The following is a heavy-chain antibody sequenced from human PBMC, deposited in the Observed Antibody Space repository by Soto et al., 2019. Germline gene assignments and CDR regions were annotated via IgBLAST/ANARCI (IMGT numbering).Heavy chain of an antibody. CDR1: GYIFSDYY. J-gene: IGHJ4*02. Sequence: QVQLVQSGSDVKKPGASFTVSCKASGYIFSDYYIHWVRQAPGQGLEWMGWIDPRNGGTKYAQKFQDRLTMTTDTSPSTAFLELRRLRLDDTAVFFCARVLYRNVIHAWGQGTLVTVSS. CDR2: IDPRNGGT. CDR3: ARVLYRNVIHA. D-gene: IGHD5-18*01. V-gene: IGHV1-2*02.